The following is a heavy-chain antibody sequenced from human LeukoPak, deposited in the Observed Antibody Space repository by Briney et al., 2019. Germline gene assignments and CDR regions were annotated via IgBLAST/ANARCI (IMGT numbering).Heavy chain of an antibody. CDR2: MNPNSGNT. V-gene: IGHV1-8*01. CDR1: GYTFTSYD. Sequence: ASVKVSCKASGYTFTSYDINWVRQATGQGLEWMGWMNPNSGNTGYAQKFQGRVTMTRSTSISTAYMELSSLRSEDTAVYYCARLASSSWPLYYYYGMDVRGQGTTVTVSS. D-gene: IGHD6-13*01. CDR3: ARLASSSWPLYYYYGMDV. J-gene: IGHJ6*02.